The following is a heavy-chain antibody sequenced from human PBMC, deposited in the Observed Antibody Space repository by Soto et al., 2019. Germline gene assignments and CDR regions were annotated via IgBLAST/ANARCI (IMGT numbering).Heavy chain of an antibody. D-gene: IGHD1-26*01. CDR3: ARTNVGATNHYYDGMDV. CDR2: ISYDGSNK. CDR1: GFTFSSYA. V-gene: IGHV3-30-3*01. J-gene: IGHJ6*02. Sequence: QVQLVESGGSVVQPGRSLRLSCAASGFTFSSYAMHWVRQAPGKGLEWVAVISYDGSNKYYADSVKGRFTISRDNSKNTLYLQMNSLRAEDTAVYYCARTNVGATNHYYDGMDVWGQGTTVTVSS.